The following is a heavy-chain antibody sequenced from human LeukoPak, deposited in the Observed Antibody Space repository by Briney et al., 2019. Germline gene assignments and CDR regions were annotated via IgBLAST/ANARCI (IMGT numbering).Heavy chain of an antibody. Sequence: GASVKVSCKASGGTFSHFAFSWVRQAPGEGLDWMGGVIPIFGTTNYAQKFQDRVTINADKSTNIVYMELRSLRSEDTAVYFCASRRITGLTTHPVDFWGQGTLISVSS. CDR3: ASRRITGLTTHPVDF. CDR2: VIPIFGTT. V-gene: IGHV1-69*06. J-gene: IGHJ4*02. CDR1: GGTFSHFA. D-gene: IGHD1-20*01.